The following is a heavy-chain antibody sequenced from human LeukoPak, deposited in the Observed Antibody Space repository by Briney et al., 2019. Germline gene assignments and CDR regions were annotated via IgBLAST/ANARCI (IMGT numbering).Heavy chain of an antibody. V-gene: IGHV3-21*01. CDR3: XXXXXXXXXXXGDWFDP. CDR2: ISASSHYI. Sequence: GGSLRLSCVASGFNFRDYTMHWVRQAPGRGLEWVSSISASSHYIFYADSVKGRFTISRDNSNNSLFLQVKSLRAEDTAVYYXXXXXXXXXXXXGDWFDPWGQGTLVTVSS. CDR1: GFNFRDYT. J-gene: IGHJ5*02.